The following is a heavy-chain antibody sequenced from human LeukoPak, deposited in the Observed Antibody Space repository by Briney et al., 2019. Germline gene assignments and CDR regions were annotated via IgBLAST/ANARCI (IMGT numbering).Heavy chain of an antibody. D-gene: IGHD6-13*01. CDR1: GSYW. V-gene: IGHV3-74*01. J-gene: IGHJ4*02. CDR3: AKGSAGGRPYYFDY. CDR2: INSDGSWT. Sequence: PGGSLRLSCAASGSYWMHWVRQAPGKGLVWVSHINSDGSWTSYADSVKGRFTISRDNSKNTLYLQMNSLRAEDTAVYYCAKGSAGGRPYYFDYWGQGTLVPVSS.